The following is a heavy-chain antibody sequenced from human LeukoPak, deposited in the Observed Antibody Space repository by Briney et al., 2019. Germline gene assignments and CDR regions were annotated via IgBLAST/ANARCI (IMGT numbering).Heavy chain of an antibody. CDR3: AKSPVSSCRGSFCYPFDY. Sequence: GGPLRLSCAAPGFTFSTYAMSWVRQIPGKGLEWVSAISGSDDGTYYADSVKGRFTISRDNSRNTLYLQMNTLRAEDTAVYFCAKSPVSSCRGSFCYPFDYWGQGNLVTVSS. V-gene: IGHV3-23*01. CDR1: GFTFSTYA. D-gene: IGHD2-15*01. J-gene: IGHJ4*02. CDR2: ISGSDDGT.